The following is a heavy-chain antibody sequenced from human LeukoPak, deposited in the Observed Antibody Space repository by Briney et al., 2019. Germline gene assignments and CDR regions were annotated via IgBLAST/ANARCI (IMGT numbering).Heavy chain of an antibody. D-gene: IGHD6-19*01. CDR3: ARDRAARGIAVAGTRGRHAFDI. Sequence: PSETLSLTCAVYGGSFSGYYWSWIRQPPGKGLEWIGEINHSGSTNYNPSLKSRVTISVDTSKNQFSLKLSSVTAADTAVYYCARDRAARGIAVAGTRGRHAFDIWGQGTMVTVSS. CDR1: GGSFSGYY. V-gene: IGHV4-34*01. CDR2: INHSGST. J-gene: IGHJ3*02.